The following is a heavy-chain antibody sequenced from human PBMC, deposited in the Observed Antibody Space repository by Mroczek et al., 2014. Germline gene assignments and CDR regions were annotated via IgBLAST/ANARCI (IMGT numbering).Heavy chain of an antibody. V-gene: IGHV4-59*01. CDR3: ARGRPTLVTGASPDAFDI. CDR2: LYYSGRT. CDR1: GGSISNVY. Sequence: QVQLVQSGPGLVKPSETLSLTCTVSGGSISNVYWSWFRQPPGKGLEWIGYLYYSGRTDYNPSLKSRVTISVDTSKNQFSLKVTSVTAADTAVYYCARGRPTLVTGASPDAFDIWGQGTMVTVSS. J-gene: IGHJ3*02. D-gene: IGHD2-2*01.